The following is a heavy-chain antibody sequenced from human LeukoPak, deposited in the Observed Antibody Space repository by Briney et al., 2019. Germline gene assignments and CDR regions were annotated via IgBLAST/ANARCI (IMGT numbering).Heavy chain of an antibody. V-gene: IGHV3-33*01. CDR3: ARDLEYGSSSGPGI. CDR1: GFIFSNYG. J-gene: IGHJ4*02. CDR2: IWHDGSNK. D-gene: IGHD6-6*01. Sequence: GRSLRLSCAASGFIFSNYGMHWVRQAPGKGLEWVAIIWHDGSNKYYADSVKGRFTISRDNSKNTLYLQMNSLRVEDTAVYYCARDLEYGSSSGPGIWGQGTLVTVSS.